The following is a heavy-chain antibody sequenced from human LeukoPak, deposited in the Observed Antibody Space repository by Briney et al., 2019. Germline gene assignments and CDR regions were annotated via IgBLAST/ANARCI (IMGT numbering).Heavy chain of an antibody. CDR1: GGSISSYY. J-gene: IGHJ4*02. Sequence: SETLSLTCTVSGGSISSYYWSWIRQPPGKGLEWIGYIYYSGSTNYNPSLKSRVTISVDTSKNQFSLKLSPVTAADTAVYYCAAKSRAGTYYWGQGTLVTVSS. D-gene: IGHD6-19*01. CDR2: IYYSGST. CDR3: AAKSRAGTYY. V-gene: IGHV4-59*08.